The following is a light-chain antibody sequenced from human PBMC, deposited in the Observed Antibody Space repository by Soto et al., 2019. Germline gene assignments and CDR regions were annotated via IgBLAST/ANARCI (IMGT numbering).Light chain of an antibody. CDR2: AAS. Sequence: DIPMTQSPSSLSASVGDRVTITCRASQSISSYLNWYQQKPGKAPKLLIYAASSLQSGVPSRFSGSGSGTDFTLTISSLQPEDFATYYCQQSYSTPSCTFGPGTKVDIK. J-gene: IGKJ3*01. CDR1: QSISSY. V-gene: IGKV1-39*01. CDR3: QQSYSTPSCT.